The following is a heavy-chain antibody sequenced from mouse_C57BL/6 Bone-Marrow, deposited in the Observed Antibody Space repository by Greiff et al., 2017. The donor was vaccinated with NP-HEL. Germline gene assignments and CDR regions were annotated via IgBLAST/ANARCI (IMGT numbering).Heavy chain of an antibody. Sequence: VQLQQSGTVLARPGASVKMSCKTSGYTFTSYWMHWVKQRPGQGLEWIGAIYPGNSDTSYNQKFKGKATLTAVTSASTAYMELSSLTNEDSAVYYCTGYSNYGGAMDYWGQGTSVTVSS. CDR1: GYTFTSYW. CDR3: TGYSNYGGAMDY. J-gene: IGHJ4*01. V-gene: IGHV1-5*01. D-gene: IGHD2-5*01. CDR2: IYPGNSDT.